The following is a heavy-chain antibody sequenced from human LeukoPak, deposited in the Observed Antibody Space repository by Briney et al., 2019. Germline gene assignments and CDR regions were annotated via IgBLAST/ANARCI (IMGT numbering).Heavy chain of an antibody. CDR2: ISSSSSYI. J-gene: IGHJ4*02. Sequence: GGSLSPSCAASGFTFSSYSSKWLRPPPGKGLWWVSFISSSSSYIYYADSVKGRFTISRDNAKNSLYLQMNSRRAEDTAVYYCARGYGSGCFENWGQGTLVTVSS. V-gene: IGHV3-21*01. D-gene: IGHD2-15*01. CDR3: ARGYGSGCFEN. CDR1: GFTFSSYS.